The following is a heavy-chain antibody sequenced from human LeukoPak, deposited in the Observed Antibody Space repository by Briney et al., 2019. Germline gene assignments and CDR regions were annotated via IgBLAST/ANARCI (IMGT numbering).Heavy chain of an antibody. CDR1: GYTFTSYG. CDR2: ISAYNGNT. Sequence: ASVKVSCKASGYTFTSYGISWVRQAPGQGLEWMGWISAYNGNTNYAQKLQGRVTMTTDTSTSTAYMELRSLRSDDTAVYYCARMDIVVVPAAKGFEDLYYFDPWGQGTLVTVSS. D-gene: IGHD2-2*03. J-gene: IGHJ5*02. CDR3: ARMDIVVVPAAKGFEDLYYFDP. V-gene: IGHV1-18*01.